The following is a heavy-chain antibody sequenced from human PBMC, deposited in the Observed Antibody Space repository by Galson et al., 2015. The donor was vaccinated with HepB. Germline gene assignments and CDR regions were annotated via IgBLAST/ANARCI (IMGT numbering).Heavy chain of an antibody. D-gene: IGHD5-12*01. CDR3: ARVPRSYDYSFDP. Sequence: SVKVSCKASGYTFTSYYMHWVRQAPGQGLEWMGIINPSGGSTSYAQKFQGRVTMTRDTSTSTVYMELSSLRSEDTAVYYCARVPRSYDYSFDPWGQGTLVTVSS. V-gene: IGHV1-46*01. J-gene: IGHJ5*02. CDR1: GYTFTSYY. CDR2: INPSGGST.